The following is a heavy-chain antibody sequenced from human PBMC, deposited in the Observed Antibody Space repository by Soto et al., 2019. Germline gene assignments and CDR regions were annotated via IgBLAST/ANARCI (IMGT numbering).Heavy chain of an antibody. J-gene: IGHJ5*02. CDR1: GGSISISSYY. Sequence: PSETLSLTCTVSGGSISISSYYWGWIRQPPGKGLEWIGSIYYSGSTYYNPSLKSRVTISVDTSKNQFSLKLSSVTAADTAVYYCARTTVTTLQTWGQGTLVTVSS. CDR3: ARTTVTTLQT. V-gene: IGHV4-39*01. CDR2: IYYSGST. D-gene: IGHD4-4*01.